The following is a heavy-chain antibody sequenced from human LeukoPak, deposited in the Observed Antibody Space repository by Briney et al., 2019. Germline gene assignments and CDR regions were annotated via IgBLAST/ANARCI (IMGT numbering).Heavy chain of an antibody. V-gene: IGHV3-74*01. CDR1: GFMFSKPW. CDR3: AREKDDHGDPGPLDA. CDR2: IYNDGSTT. Sequence: GGSLRLSCAPSGFMFSKPWMHWVRQVPGKGRVWVARIYNDGSTTNYADSVKGRFTISRDNAANTLFLQMSSLRAEDTAVYYCAREKDDHGDPGPLDAWGEGDLVTVSS. J-gene: IGHJ5*02. D-gene: IGHD4-17*01.